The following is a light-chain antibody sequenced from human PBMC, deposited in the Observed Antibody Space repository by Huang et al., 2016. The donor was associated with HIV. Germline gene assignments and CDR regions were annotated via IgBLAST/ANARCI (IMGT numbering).Light chain of an antibody. Sequence: LMTQSPATLSVSPGERATLSCRASQTVYSDLAWYQQKPGQAPRLLIDGASTRATGIPARFSGSGSGTEFTLTFSSLQSEDFAVYYCQQYNDWPPTFGQGTKVEIK. CDR2: GAS. J-gene: IGKJ1*01. CDR3: QQYNDWPPT. V-gene: IGKV3-15*01. CDR1: QTVYSD.